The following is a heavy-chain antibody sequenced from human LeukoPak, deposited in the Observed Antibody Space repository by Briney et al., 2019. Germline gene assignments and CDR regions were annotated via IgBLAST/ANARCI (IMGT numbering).Heavy chain of an antibody. CDR1: GYTFTGYY. V-gene: IGHV1-2*02. CDR3: ARAGGATMGHDY. Sequence: ASVKVSCKASGYTFTGYYMHWVRQAPGQGLEWMGWINLNSGATNYAQIFQGRITMPRDTSISTAYMDLSRLRSGDTAVYYCARAGGATMGHDYWGQGTLVTVSS. CDR2: INLNSGAT. D-gene: IGHD1-26*01. J-gene: IGHJ4*02.